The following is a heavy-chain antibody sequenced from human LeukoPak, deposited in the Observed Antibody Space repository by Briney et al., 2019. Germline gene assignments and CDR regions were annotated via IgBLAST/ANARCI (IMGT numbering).Heavy chain of an antibody. CDR3: AKGLSGYVPFDY. V-gene: IGHV3-23*01. D-gene: IGHD5-12*01. CDR1: GFTFSTYA. J-gene: IGHJ4*02. Sequence: GESLRLSCAASGFTFSTYAVSWVRQAPGKGLEWVSVISGGGGNTYYADSVKGRFTISRDNSKNTLYLQMNNLRAEDTALYYCAKGLSGYVPFDYWGQGTLVTVSS. CDR2: ISGGGGNT.